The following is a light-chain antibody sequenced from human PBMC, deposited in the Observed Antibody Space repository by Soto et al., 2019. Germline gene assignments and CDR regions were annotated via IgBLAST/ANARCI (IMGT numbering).Light chain of an antibody. J-gene: IGKJ2*01. CDR2: GSS. Sequence: EIVMTQSPATLSVSPGERATLSCRASQSVNRNLAWYQQKSGQAPRLLIYGSSTRATGIPVRFSGSESGTEFTLTISSLQSEDFAVYYCQQYNNWPYTFGQGTMLEIK. CDR1: QSVNRN. CDR3: QQYNNWPYT. V-gene: IGKV3-15*01.